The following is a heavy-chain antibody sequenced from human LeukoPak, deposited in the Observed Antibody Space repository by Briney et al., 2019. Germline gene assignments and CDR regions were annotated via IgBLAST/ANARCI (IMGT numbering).Heavy chain of an antibody. CDR2: ITDSGGNR. V-gene: IGHV3-23*01. D-gene: IGHD6-19*01. Sequence: GGSPRLSCAASGFSVSSSYMSWVRQAPGKGLEWVSAITDSGGNRQYTDSVKGRFTISRDNSKNTLYLQMDSLRADDTAVYYCAKSSRYGTGWYGKIDYWGQGTLVTVSS. CDR1: GFSVSSSY. CDR3: AKSSRYGTGWYGKIDY. J-gene: IGHJ4*02.